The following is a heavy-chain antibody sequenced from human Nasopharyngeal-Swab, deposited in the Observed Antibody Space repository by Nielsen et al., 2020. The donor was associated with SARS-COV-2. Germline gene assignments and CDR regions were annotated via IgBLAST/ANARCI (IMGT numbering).Heavy chain of an antibody. CDR1: GFTFSDYY. J-gene: IGHJ4*02. Sequence: GESLKISCAASGFTFSDYYMSWIRQAPGKGLEWVSYISSSGSTIYYADSVKGRFTISRDNAKNSLYLQMNSLRAEDTAVYYCAGSYYDSSGYYPDYWGQGTLVTVSS. D-gene: IGHD3-22*01. V-gene: IGHV3-11*01. CDR3: AGSYYDSSGYYPDY. CDR2: ISSSGSTI.